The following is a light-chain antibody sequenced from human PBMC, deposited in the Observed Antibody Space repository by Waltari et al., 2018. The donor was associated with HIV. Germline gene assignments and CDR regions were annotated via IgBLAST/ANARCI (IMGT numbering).Light chain of an antibody. CDR2: DVN. CDR3: CAYAAGHVSYV. V-gene: IGLV2-11*01. CDR1: TSDVGFYDY. J-gene: IGLJ1*01. Sequence: QSALTQPPSVSGSPGQSVSISCSGTTSDVGFYDYVSWYQQYPGKAPKLIILDVNQRPSGVPERFSGSKSGNTASLTISGLQTEDEADYFCCAYAAGHVSYVFGNGTAVAVL.